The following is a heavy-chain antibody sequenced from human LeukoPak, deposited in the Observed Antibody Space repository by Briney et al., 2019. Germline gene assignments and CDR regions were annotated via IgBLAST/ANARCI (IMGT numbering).Heavy chain of an antibody. CDR3: ARVADYGSGSHLFDY. CDR1: GYTFLNYD. Sequence: GASVKVSCKASGYTFLNYDFTWVRQAPGQGLELMGWISAHNYKTKYAQRFQGRVTMTADTSTTTAYMELRSLRSDDTAVYYCARVADYGSGSHLFDYWGQGTLVAVSS. V-gene: IGHV1-18*01. D-gene: IGHD3-10*01. CDR2: ISAHNYKT. J-gene: IGHJ4*02.